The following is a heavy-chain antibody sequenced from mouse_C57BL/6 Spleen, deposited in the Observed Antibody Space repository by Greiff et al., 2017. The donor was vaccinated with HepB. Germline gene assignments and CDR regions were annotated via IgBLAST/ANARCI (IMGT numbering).Heavy chain of an antibody. CDR3: TREENLFHYYDY. D-gene: IGHD1-1*01. CDR2: IYPGNSDT. J-gene: IGHJ2*01. Sequence: EVQLQQSGTVLARPGASVKMSCKTSGYTFTSYWMHWVKQRPGQGLEWIGAIYPGNSDTSYNQKFKGKAKLTAVTSASTAYMELSSLTNEDSAVYYCTREENLFHYYDYWGQGTTLTVSS. CDR1: GYTFTSYW. V-gene: IGHV1-5*01.